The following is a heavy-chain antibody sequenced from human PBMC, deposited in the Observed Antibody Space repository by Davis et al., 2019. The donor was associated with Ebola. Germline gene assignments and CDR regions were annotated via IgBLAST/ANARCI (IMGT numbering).Heavy chain of an antibody. CDR2: ISGSGGST. Sequence: PGGSLRLSCAASGFTFSSYAMSWVRQAPGKGLEWVSAISGSGGSTYYADSVKGRFTTSRDNSKNTLYLQMNSLRAEDTAVYYCAKGAGRYCSSTSCYYYYYMDVWGKGTTVTVSS. CDR3: AKGAGRYCSSTSCYYYYYMDV. J-gene: IGHJ6*03. CDR1: GFTFSSYA. V-gene: IGHV3-23*01. D-gene: IGHD2-2*01.